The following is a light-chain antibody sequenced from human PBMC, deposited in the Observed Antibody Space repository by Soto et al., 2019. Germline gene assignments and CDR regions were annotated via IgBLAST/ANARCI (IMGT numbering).Light chain of an antibody. CDR1: SSDVGTYNL. CDR3: CSYAGSRTYYV. V-gene: IGLV2-23*01. J-gene: IGLJ1*01. CDR2: EDS. Sequence: QSALTQPASVSGSPGQSITISCTGTSSDVGTYNLVSWYQQHPGKAPKLMIYEDSKRPSGVSNRFSGSKSGNTASLTISGLQAEDEADYYCCSYAGSRTYYVFATGTKLTVL.